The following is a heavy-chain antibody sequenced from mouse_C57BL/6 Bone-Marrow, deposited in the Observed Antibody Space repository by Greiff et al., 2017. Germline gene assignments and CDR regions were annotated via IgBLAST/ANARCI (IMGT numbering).Heavy chain of an antibody. CDR3: ARGDYDGGAWFAY. CDR2: IDPSDSYT. CDR1: GYTFTSYW. Sequence: VQLQQPGAELVRPGTSVKLSCKASGYTFTSYWMHWVKQRPGQGLEWIGVIDPSDSYTNYNQKFKGKATLTVDTSSSTAYMQLSSLTSEDSAVXDGARGDYDGGAWFAYWGQGTLVTVSA. V-gene: IGHV1-59*01. D-gene: IGHD2-4*01. J-gene: IGHJ3*01.